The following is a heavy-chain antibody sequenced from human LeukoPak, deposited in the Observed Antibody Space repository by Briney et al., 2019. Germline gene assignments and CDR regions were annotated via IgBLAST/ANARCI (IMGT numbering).Heavy chain of an antibody. Sequence: ASVKVSCKASGGTFSSYAISWVRQAPGQGLEWMGRIIPIFGIANYAQKFQSRVTITADKSTSTAYMELSSLRSEDTAVYYCARDPYGGNSSVDYWGQGTLVTVSS. CDR2: IIPIFGIA. D-gene: IGHD4-23*01. CDR1: GGTFSSYA. CDR3: ARDPYGGNSSVDY. V-gene: IGHV1-69*04. J-gene: IGHJ4*02.